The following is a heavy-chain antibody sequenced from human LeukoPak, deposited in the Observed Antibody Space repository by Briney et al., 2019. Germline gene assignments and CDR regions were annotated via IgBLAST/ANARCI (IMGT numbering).Heavy chain of an antibody. CDR3: ARDAQPTMATMGNWFDP. V-gene: IGHV3-30*02. J-gene: IGHJ5*02. CDR2: IRYDGSNK. Sequence: GGSLRLSCAASGFTFSSYGMHWVRQAPGKGLEWVAFIRYDGSNKYYADSVKGRFTISRDNSKNTLYLQMNSLRAEDTAVYYCARDAQPTMATMGNWFDPWGQGTLVTVSS. CDR1: GFTFSSYG. D-gene: IGHD5-24*01.